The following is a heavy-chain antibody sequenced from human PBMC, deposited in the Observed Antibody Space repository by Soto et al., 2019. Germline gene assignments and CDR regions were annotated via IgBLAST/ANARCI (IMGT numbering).Heavy chain of an antibody. D-gene: IGHD3-16*01. V-gene: IGHV4-4*02. CDR1: GGSISSSNW. J-gene: IGHJ3*02. Sequence: SETLSLTCAVSGGSISSSNWWSWVRQPPGKGLEWIGEIYHSGSTNYNPSLKSRVTISVDKSKNQFSLKLSSVTAADTAVYYCARVGLGDGHYAFDIWGQGTMVTVSS. CDR3: ARVGLGDGHYAFDI. CDR2: IYHSGST.